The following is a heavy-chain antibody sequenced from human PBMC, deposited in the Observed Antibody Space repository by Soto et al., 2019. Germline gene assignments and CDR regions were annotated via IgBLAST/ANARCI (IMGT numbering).Heavy chain of an antibody. CDR1: GHTFTINK. V-gene: IGHV1-46*01. CDR3: ARAPGGDILTGYYLRGGGWFDP. D-gene: IGHD3-9*01. J-gene: IGHJ5*02. CDR2: INPSGGAT. Sequence: ASVKVSCKASGHTFTINKLHWVRQAPGQRLERMGIINPSGGATSYAQKFQGRVTMTRDTATSTVYMELSSLRSEDTAVYYCARAPGGDILTGYYLRGGGWFDPWGQGTLVPVSS.